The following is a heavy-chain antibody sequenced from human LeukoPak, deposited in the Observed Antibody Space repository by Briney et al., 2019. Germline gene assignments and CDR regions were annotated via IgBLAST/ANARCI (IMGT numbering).Heavy chain of an antibody. J-gene: IGHJ4*02. CDR2: INPRTGGT. CDR1: GYTFTGYY. Sequence: EASVKVSCKASGYTFTGYYLHWLRQAPGQGLEWMGWINPRTGGTNYAQKFQGRVALTRDTSISTAYMELRRLRYDDTAVYYCARRVPAAVLDVWGQGTLVTVSS. D-gene: IGHD2-2*01. CDR3: ARRVPAAVLDV. V-gene: IGHV1-2*02.